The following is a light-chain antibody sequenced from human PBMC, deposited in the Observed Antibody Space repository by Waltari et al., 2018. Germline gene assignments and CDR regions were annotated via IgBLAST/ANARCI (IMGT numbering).Light chain of an antibody. CDR2: DDS. V-gene: IGLV3-21*02. CDR1: NIESKS. Sequence: SYVLTQPPSVSVAPGQSARITCGGNNIESKSVHWYQQKPGQAPLLVVFDDSDRPSGIPERFSGSNSGNSATLTISRVEAGVEADYYCQVWDRSSDHVVFGGGTKLTVL. CDR3: QVWDRSSDHVV. J-gene: IGLJ2*01.